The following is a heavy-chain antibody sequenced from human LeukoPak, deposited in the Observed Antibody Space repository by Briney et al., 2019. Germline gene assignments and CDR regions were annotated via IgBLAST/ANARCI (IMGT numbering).Heavy chain of an antibody. CDR1: GFTFSSYW. Sequence: QPGGSLRLSCAASGFTFSSYWMHWVRQAPGKGLVWVSRINSDGSSTSYAGSVKGRFTISRDNAKNTLYLQTNSLRAEDTAVYYCARRIIVVVPADYYYYYMDVWGKGTTVTISS. CDR3: ARRIIVVVPADYYYYYMDV. D-gene: IGHD2-2*01. J-gene: IGHJ6*03. CDR2: INSDGSST. V-gene: IGHV3-74*01.